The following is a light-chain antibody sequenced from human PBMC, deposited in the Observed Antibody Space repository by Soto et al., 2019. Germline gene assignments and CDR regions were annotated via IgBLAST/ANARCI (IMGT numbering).Light chain of an antibody. J-gene: IGKJ3*01. V-gene: IGKV3-15*01. CDR3: KHYNQWPPFT. CDR2: GAS. CDR1: QSVKSS. Sequence: EIVMTQSPATLSVSPGERATLSCRASQSVKSSLAWYQHKPGQVPRLLIYGASTRATGVPVRFSGSGSGTDFTHTISSMQAEDVAVYYCKHYNQWPPFTFGPGTKVDI.